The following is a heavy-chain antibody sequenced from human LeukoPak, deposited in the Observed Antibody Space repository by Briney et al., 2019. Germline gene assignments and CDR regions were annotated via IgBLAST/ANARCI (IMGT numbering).Heavy chain of an antibody. J-gene: IGHJ3*02. CDR3: AGIIADDAFDS. D-gene: IGHD6-13*01. Sequence: ASVTVSCKASGYTFTSYDINWVRQATGQGLEWMGRMHANSGNRGYAKTCQSRVTMIRNTSISTAYMELSSLRSEDTAVYYCAGIIADDAFDSGREGLMATVS. V-gene: IGHV1-8*01. CDR2: MHANSGNR. CDR1: GYTFTSYD.